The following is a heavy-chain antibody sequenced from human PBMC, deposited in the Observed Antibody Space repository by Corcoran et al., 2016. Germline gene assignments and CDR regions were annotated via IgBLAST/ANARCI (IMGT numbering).Heavy chain of an antibody. Sequence: QVQLQQSGPGLVKPSQTLSLTCAISGDSVSSNSAAWNWVRLSPSRGLEWLGRTYDRSRWYSDYAVAVKGRITSKADTSKNQFYLQGNSVTPEDPALYYCASGPGRVQHWGQGTLVTVSS. CDR1: GDSVSSNSAA. CDR2: TYDRSRWYS. V-gene: IGHV6-1*01. D-gene: IGHD3-10*01. CDR3: ASGPGRVQH. J-gene: IGHJ1*01.